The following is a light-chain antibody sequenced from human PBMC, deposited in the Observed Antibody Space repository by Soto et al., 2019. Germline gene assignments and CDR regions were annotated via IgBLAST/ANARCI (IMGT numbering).Light chain of an antibody. J-gene: IGKJ1*01. Sequence: IIMTQSPATLSVTPMEIATLSCMASQSVSSNLAWYQQKPGQAPRLLIYGASTRATGIPARFSGSGSGTEFTLTISSLQSEDFAVYYCQQYNNWPRTFGQGGKV. CDR1: QSVSSN. V-gene: IGKV3-15*01. CDR3: QQYNNWPRT. CDR2: GAS.